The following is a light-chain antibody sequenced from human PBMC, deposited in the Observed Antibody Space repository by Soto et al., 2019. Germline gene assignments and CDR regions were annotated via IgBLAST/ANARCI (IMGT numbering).Light chain of an antibody. V-gene: IGLV2-23*01. CDR2: EGS. CDR3: CSYAGSLRV. CDR1: SSDVGSYNL. J-gene: IGLJ1*01. Sequence: QSALTQPASVSGSPGQSITISCTGTSSDVGSYNLVSWYQQHPGKAPKLMIYEGSKRPSGVSNRFSGSKSGNTASLTISGRQAEDEADYYCCSYAGSLRVFGTGTKVTVL.